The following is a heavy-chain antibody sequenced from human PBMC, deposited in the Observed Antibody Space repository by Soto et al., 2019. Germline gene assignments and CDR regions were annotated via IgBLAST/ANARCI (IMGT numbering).Heavy chain of an antibody. V-gene: IGHV3-30*18. CDR2: ISHDGSKK. Sequence: GGSLRLSCAASGFTFSNYGMHWVRRAPGKGLEWVAFISHDGSKKNFVDSVKGRFTVSRDDSGDTLYLQMNSLRADDTAVYYCAKDWNDANYDYGTDVWGQGTTVTVSS. J-gene: IGHJ6*02. D-gene: IGHD1-1*01. CDR1: GFTFSNYG. CDR3: AKDWNDANYDYGTDV.